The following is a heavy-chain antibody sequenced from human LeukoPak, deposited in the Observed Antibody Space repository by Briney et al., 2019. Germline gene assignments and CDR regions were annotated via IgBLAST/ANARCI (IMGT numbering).Heavy chain of an antibody. CDR1: GYTFTSYG. CDR2: ISAYNDNT. V-gene: IGHV1-18*01. D-gene: IGHD1-26*01. J-gene: IGHJ6*03. Sequence: WASVKVSCKASGYTFTSYGISWVRQAPGQGLEWMGWISAYNDNTNYAQKLQGRVTMTTDTSTSTAYMELRSLRSDDTAVYYCARGSPFRIVGATNYYYYYMDVWGKGTTVTVSS. CDR3: ARGSPFRIVGATNYYYYYMDV.